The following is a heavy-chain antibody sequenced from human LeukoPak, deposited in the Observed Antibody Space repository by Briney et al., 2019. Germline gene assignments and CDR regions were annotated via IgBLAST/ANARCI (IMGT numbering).Heavy chain of an antibody. V-gene: IGHV3-23*01. CDR2: ISGSGGST. D-gene: IGHD3-9*01. Sequence: PGGSLRLSCAASGFTFSSYAMSWFRQAPGKGLEWVTTISGSGGSTYYADSVKGRFTISRDNSKNTLYLQMNSLRAEDTAVYYCAKDRRYFVCWFDPWGQGTLVTVSS. CDR3: AKDRRYFVCWFDP. CDR1: GFTFSSYA. J-gene: IGHJ5*02.